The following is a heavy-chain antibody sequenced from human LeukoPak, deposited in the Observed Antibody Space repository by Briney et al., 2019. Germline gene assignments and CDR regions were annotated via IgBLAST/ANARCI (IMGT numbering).Heavy chain of an antibody. CDR2: IKQDGSEK. D-gene: IGHD5-12*01. J-gene: IGHJ4*02. Sequence: PGGSLRLSCAASGFTFSSYWMSWVRQAPGKGLEWVANIKQDGSEKYYVDSVKGRFTISRDNAKNSLYLQMNSLRAEDTAVYYCARDGGDIVEPKDYWGQGTLVTVSS. V-gene: IGHV3-7*01. CDR3: ARDGGDIVEPKDY. CDR1: GFTFSSYW.